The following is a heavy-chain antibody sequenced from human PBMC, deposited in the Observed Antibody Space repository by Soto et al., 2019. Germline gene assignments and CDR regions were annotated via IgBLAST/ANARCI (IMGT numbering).Heavy chain of an antibody. Sequence: EASVKVSCKASGYTFTGYYMHWVRQAPGQGLEWMGWISPNSGGTNYAQKFQGRVTMTRDTSISTAYMELSRLRSDDTAVYYCARAHAVTTLLCLDYWGQGTLVTVSS. CDR1: GYTFTGYY. D-gene: IGHD4-17*01. J-gene: IGHJ4*02. CDR2: ISPNSGGT. V-gene: IGHV1-2*02. CDR3: ARAHAVTTLLCLDY.